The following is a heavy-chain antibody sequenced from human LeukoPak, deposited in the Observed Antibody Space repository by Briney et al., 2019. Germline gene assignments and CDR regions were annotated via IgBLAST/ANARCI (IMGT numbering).Heavy chain of an antibody. Sequence: PGGSLRLSCAASGLTFSSYWIHWVRQAPGKGLVWVSRISSDGSTTTYADSVKGRFTISRDNAKNTLYLQMNSLRAEDTAVYYCATSPAVVTNYWGQGTLVTVSS. CDR3: ATSPAVVTNY. CDR2: ISSDGSTT. CDR1: GLTFSSYW. J-gene: IGHJ4*02. V-gene: IGHV3-74*01. D-gene: IGHD4-23*01.